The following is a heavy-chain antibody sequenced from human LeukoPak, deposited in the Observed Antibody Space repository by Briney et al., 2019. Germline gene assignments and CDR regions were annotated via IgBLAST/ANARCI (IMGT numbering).Heavy chain of an antibody. Sequence: SETLSLTCTVSGGSISSYYWSWIRQPPGKGLEWIGYIYYSGSTNYNPSLKSRVTISVDTSKNQFSLKLSSVTAADTAVYYCARVVLGGGFWSAAYMDVWGKGTTVTVSS. J-gene: IGHJ6*03. CDR2: IYYSGST. CDR3: ARVVLGGGFWSAAYMDV. V-gene: IGHV4-59*01. CDR1: GGSISSYY. D-gene: IGHD3-3*01.